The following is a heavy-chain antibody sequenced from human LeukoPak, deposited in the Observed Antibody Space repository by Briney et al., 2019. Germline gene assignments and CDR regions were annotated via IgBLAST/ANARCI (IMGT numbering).Heavy chain of an antibody. D-gene: IGHD1-26*01. CDR1: GGSISSYY. Sequence: SETLSLTCTVSGGSISSYYWSWIRQPPGKGLEWVGYIYFSGNTRYNPSLQGRVIMSVDTSKNQVSLNLSSVAAADTAVYYCVRGGAATWYFDLWGRGTLVTVSS. J-gene: IGHJ2*01. V-gene: IGHV4-59*08. CDR2: IYFSGNT. CDR3: VRGGAATWYFDL.